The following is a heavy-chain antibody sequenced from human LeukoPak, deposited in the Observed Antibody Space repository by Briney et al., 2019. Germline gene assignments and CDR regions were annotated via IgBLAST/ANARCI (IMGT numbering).Heavy chain of an antibody. V-gene: IGHV3-30*04. J-gene: IGHJ4*02. Sequence: QPGGSLRLSCAASGFTFSSYAMHWVRQAPGKGLEWVAVISYDGSNKYYADSVKGRFTISRDNSKNTLYLQMNSLRAEDTAVYYCARDPPKSFADYYFDYWGQGTLVTVSS. CDR2: ISYDGSNK. CDR3: ARDPPKSFADYYFDY. CDR1: GFTFSSYA. D-gene: IGHD2-21*01.